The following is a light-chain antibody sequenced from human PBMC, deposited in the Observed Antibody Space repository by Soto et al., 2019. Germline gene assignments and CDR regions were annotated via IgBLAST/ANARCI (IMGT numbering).Light chain of an antibody. Sequence: QSALTQPASVSGPPGQSITISCTGTSSDVGAYNYVSWYQQHPGKAPKPMIYEVSNRPSGISYRFSGSKSGNTASLTVSGLQPEDEADYYCTSYTSSSTLVFGGGTKLTVL. J-gene: IGLJ2*01. CDR2: EVS. CDR3: TSYTSSSTLV. CDR1: SSDVGAYNY. V-gene: IGLV2-14*01.